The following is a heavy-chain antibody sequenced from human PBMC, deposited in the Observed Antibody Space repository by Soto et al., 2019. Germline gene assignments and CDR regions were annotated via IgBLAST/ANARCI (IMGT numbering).Heavy chain of an antibody. Sequence: GGSLRLSCAASGFTFSNAWMSWVRQAPGKGLEWVAHIKGDGSGIEFVDSVKGRFTISRDNAKNSLFMQMTSLRADDTAVYYCARGHYGLDAWGQGTTVTVSS. CDR3: ARGHYGLDA. CDR1: GFTFSNAW. CDR2: IKGDGSGI. V-gene: IGHV3-7*03. J-gene: IGHJ6*02.